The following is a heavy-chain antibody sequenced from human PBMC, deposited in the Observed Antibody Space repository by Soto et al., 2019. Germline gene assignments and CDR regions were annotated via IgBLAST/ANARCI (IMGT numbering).Heavy chain of an antibody. CDR1: GGSISSYY. J-gene: IGHJ4*02. V-gene: IGHV4-59*12. CDR3: AREIKRGYSYGYFDY. D-gene: IGHD5-18*01. CDR2: IYYSGST. Sequence: PSETLSLTCTVSGGSISSYYWSWIRQPPGKGLEWIGYIYYSGSTNYNPSLKSRVTISVDTSKNQFSLKLSSVTAADTAVYYCAREIKRGYSYGYFDYWGQGTLVT.